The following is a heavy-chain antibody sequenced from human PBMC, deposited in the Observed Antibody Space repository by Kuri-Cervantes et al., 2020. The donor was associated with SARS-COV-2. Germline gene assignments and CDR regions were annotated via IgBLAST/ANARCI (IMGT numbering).Heavy chain of an antibody. Sequence: GESLKISCAASGFTFSKYWMSWVRQAPGKGLEWVASIKQDESERYHVDSVKGRFIISRDNAKKSVLLPMNSLRPEETAVYYCAKVVRGYYGSGSYVGGMDVWAQGPT. CDR2: IKQDESER. J-gene: IGHJ6*02. D-gene: IGHD3-10*01. CDR3: AKVVRGYYGSGSYVGGMDV. CDR1: GFTFSKYW. V-gene: IGHV3-7*05.